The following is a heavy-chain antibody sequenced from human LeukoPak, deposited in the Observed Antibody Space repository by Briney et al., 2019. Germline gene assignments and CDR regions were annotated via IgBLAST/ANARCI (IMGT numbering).Heavy chain of an antibody. CDR1: GFTFSNYW. D-gene: IGHD2-21*01. CDR2: INTDGSTT. V-gene: IGHV3-74*01. J-gene: IGHJ4*02. Sequence: PGGSLRLSCAASGFTFSNYWMHWVRHAPGKGLVWVSRINTDGSTTNYADAVKGRFTVSRDNAKNALYLQMNSLRAEDTAVYYCASLKSDNWGRGTLVSVSS. CDR3: ASLKSDN.